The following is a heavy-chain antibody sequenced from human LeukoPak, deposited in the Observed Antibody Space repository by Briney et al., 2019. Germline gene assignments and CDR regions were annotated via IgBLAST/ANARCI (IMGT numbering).Heavy chain of an antibody. CDR1: GFTFSSYA. CDR2: ISYDGSNK. V-gene: IGHV3-30-3*01. CDR3: ARARGMVRGVIIGYYFDY. D-gene: IGHD3-10*01. Sequence: GRSLRLSCAASGFTFSSYAMHWVRQAPGKGLEWVAVISYDGSNKYYADSVKGRFTISRDNSKNTLYLQMNSLRAEDTAVYYCARARGMVRGVIIGYYFDYWGQGTLVTVSS. J-gene: IGHJ4*02.